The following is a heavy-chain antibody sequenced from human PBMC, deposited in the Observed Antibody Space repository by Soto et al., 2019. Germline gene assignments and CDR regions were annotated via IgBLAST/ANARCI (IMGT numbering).Heavy chain of an antibody. CDR3: ARGTTSGATYFDS. D-gene: IGHD5-12*01. V-gene: IGHV3-7*03. CDR2: IKQDGSEK. CDR1: GFTFSSYW. Sequence: GGSLRLSCAASGFTFSSYWMHWVRQAPGKGLEWVARIKQDGSEKFYVDSVKGRFTISRDNADMSLYLQVNSLRAEDTAVYYCARGTTSGATYFDSWGQGTLVTVSS. J-gene: IGHJ4*02.